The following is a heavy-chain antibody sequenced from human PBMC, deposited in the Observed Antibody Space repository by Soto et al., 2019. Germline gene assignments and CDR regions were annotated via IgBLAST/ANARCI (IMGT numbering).Heavy chain of an antibody. CDR3: ARQSGRDCHSGGGCFSLDV. J-gene: IGHJ4*02. CDR1: GETLNSNP. CDR2: IVPLSDRT. D-gene: IGHD2-15*01. V-gene: IGHV1-69*01. Sequence: QVQLVQSGAEVKKPGSSLKVSCKVFGETLNSNPIGWVRQAPGQGLEWVGGIVPLSDRTNYAQELQGRVTVNADGSTSKVYMELSNLKSDDTAVYYCARQSGRDCHSGGGCFSLDVWGQGSLITVSS.